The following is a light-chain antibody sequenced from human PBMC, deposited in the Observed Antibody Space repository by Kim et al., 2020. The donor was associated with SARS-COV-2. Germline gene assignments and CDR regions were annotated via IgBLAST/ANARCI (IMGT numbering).Light chain of an antibody. CDR2: TTN. V-gene: IGLV8-61*01. J-gene: IGLJ3*02. CDR1: SGSVSTDHY. Sequence: QTAVTQEPSFSVSPGGTVTLTCGLSSGSVSTDHYPSWYQQTPGQAPRALIYTTNTRSSGVPDRFSGSILGNKAALTITGAQADDESDYYCVLYVGSGISVFGGGTQLTVL. CDR3: VLYVGSGISV.